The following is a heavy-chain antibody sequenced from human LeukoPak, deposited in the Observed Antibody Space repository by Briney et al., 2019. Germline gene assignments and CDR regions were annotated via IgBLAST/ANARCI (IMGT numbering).Heavy chain of an antibody. CDR1: GFTVSSDY. Sequence: GGSLRLSCAASGFTVSSDYMTWVRQAPGKGLEWASFVYSGGSTYYEDSVKGRFTISRDSSKNTLFLQMNSLRVGDTAVYYCARAGYYDSSGFYAPDAFDIWGQGTVVTVSS. CDR2: VYSGGST. CDR3: ARAGYYDSSGFYAPDAFDI. V-gene: IGHV3-53*01. J-gene: IGHJ3*02. D-gene: IGHD3-22*01.